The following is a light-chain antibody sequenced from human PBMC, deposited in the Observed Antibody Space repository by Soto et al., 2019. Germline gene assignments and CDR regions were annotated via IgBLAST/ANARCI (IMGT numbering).Light chain of an antibody. CDR1: SSDVGGYNY. CDR2: DVS. Sequence: QSALTQPASVSGSPGQSITISCTGTSSDVGGYNYVSWYQQHPGKAPKLMIYDVSNRPSGVSNRFSGSKSGNTASLTISGLQAEDEADYYCSSCTSSSTPEVFGGGTKLTVL. J-gene: IGLJ2*01. CDR3: SSCTSSSTPEV. V-gene: IGLV2-14*01.